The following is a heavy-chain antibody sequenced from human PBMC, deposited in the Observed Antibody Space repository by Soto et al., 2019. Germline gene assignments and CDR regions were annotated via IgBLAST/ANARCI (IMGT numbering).Heavy chain of an antibody. D-gene: IGHD2-15*01. CDR1: GYTFTSYG. CDR2: VNAYNGNT. V-gene: IGHV1-18*01. Sequence: QVQLVQSGAEVKKPGASVKVSCKASGYTFTSYGISWVRQAPGQGLEWMGWVNAYNGNTNYAQKFQGRVTMTTDTSTSTAYMELMSPGSDDTAVYDCARDALSGRTGFDYWGQGTLVTVSS. CDR3: ARDALSGRTGFDY. J-gene: IGHJ4*02.